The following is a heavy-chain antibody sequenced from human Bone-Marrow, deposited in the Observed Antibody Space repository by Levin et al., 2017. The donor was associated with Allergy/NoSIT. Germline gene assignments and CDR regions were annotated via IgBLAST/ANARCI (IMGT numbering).Heavy chain of an antibody. CDR2: ISWDGGTT. Sequence: GESLKISCAASGFTFDNYAMHWVRQGPGKGLEWVSLISWDGGTTYYADSVKGRFTISRDNSKNSLYLQMNSLRPEDTALYYCARDVGDYGVAGFHYYYAMDVWGQGTTVTVSS. J-gene: IGHJ6*02. CDR3: ARDVGDYGVAGFHYYYAMDV. CDR1: GFTFDNYA. V-gene: IGHV3-43D*03. D-gene: IGHD4-17*01.